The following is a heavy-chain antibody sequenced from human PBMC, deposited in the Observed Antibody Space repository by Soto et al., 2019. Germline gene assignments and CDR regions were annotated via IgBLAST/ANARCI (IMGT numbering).Heavy chain of an antibody. V-gene: IGHV4-39*01. D-gene: IGHD2-15*01. CDR2: IYYSGST. Sequence: SETLSLTCTVSGGSISSSSYYWGWIRQPPGKGLEWIGSIYYSGSTYYNPSLKSRVTISVDTSKNQFSLKLSSVTAADTAVYYCARLGYCSGGSCYSTNEYYYYYYGMDVWGQGTTVTVSS. CDR3: ARLGYCSGGSCYSTNEYYYYYYGMDV. CDR1: GGSISSSSYY. J-gene: IGHJ6*02.